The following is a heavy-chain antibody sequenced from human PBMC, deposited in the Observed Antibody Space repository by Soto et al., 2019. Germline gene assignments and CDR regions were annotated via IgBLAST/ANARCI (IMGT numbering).Heavy chain of an antibody. CDR3: ARNYGDYGDWYFDL. CDR2: TRNKANGYTT. J-gene: IGHJ2*01. V-gene: IGHV3-72*01. D-gene: IGHD4-17*01. Sequence: GGSLRLSCAASGFTFSDHYMDWVRQAPGKGLEWVGRTRNKANGYTTEYAASVKGRFTISRDDSKNSLYLQMNSLKTEDTAVYYCARNYGDYGDWYFDLWGRGTLVTVSS. CDR1: GFTFSDHY.